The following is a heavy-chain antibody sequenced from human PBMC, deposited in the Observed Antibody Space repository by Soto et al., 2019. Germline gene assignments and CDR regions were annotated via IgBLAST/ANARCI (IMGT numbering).Heavy chain of an antibody. D-gene: IGHD6-19*01. V-gene: IGHV3-23*01. CDR1: GFTFSSYA. J-gene: IGHJ4*02. CDR2: ISGSGGST. Sequence: PGGSLRLSCAASGFTFSSYAMSWVRQAPGKGLEWVSTISGSGGSTYYADSVKGRFTISRDNSKNTLYPQMNSLRAEDTAVYYCAKSLSGWSFFDYWGQGTLVTVSS. CDR3: AKSLSGWSFFDY.